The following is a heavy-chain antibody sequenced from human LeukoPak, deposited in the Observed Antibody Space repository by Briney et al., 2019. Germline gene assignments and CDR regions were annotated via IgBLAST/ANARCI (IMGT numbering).Heavy chain of an antibody. J-gene: IGHJ4*02. CDR2: MYYDGST. D-gene: IGHD1-26*01. V-gene: IGHV4-39*01. CDR1: GGSIYSTTLY. CDR3: ARRSDSGSDDGEDYFDY. Sequence: SETLSLTCTVSGGSIYSTTLYWGWIRQPPGKGLEWIGSMYYDGSTYHNPSLKSRVTISVDTSNNQFSLKLTSVTAADTAVYFCARRSDSGSDDGEDYFDYWGQGTLVTVSS.